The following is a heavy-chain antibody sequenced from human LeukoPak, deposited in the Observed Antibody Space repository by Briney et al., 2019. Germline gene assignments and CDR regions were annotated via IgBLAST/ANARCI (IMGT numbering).Heavy chain of an antibody. CDR3: ASLYDSSGYDI. CDR2: ISYDGSNK. CDR1: GFTFSSYA. Sequence: GGSLRLSCAASGFTFSSYAMHWVRQAPGKGLEWVAVISYDGSNKYYADSVKGRFTTSRDNSKNTLYLQMNSLRAEDTAVYYCASLYDSSGYDIWGQGTMVTVSS. V-gene: IGHV3-30-3*01. J-gene: IGHJ3*02. D-gene: IGHD3-22*01.